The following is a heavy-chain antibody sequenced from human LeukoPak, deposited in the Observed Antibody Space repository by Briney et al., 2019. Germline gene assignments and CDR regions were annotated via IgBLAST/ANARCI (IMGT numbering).Heavy chain of an antibody. J-gene: IGHJ5*02. V-gene: IGHV1-2*02. CDR2: INPNSGGT. CDR1: GYTFNGYY. CDR3: AREKRVAGSRGGFDP. D-gene: IGHD6-19*01. Sequence: ASVKVSCKASGYTFNGYYMHWVRQAPGQGPEWMGWINPNSGGTNYAQKFQGRVTMTRDTSISTAYMELSRLRSDDTAVYFCAREKRVAGSRGGFDPWGQGTLVTVSS.